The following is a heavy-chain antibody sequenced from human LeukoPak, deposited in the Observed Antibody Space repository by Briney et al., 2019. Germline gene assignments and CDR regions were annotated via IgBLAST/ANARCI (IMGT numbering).Heavy chain of an antibody. J-gene: IGHJ4*02. CDR1: GFTFSSYA. CDR2: ISGSGGST. V-gene: IGHV3-23*01. Sequence: GGSLRLSCAASGFTFSSYAMSWVRQAPGKGLEWVSAISGSGGSTYYADSVKGRFTISRDNSKNTLYLQMNSLRAEDTAVYYCAKDPIYDFWSGEDYWGQGTLVTVSS. D-gene: IGHD3-3*01. CDR3: AKDPIYDFWSGEDY.